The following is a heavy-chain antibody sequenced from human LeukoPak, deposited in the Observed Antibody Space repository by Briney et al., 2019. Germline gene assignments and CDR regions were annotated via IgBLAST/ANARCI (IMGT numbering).Heavy chain of an antibody. D-gene: IGHD3-9*01. CDR2: IYSGGST. CDR1: GFTVSSNY. V-gene: IGHV3-66*01. Sequence: GGSLRLSCAASGFTVSSNYMSWVRQAPGKGLEWVSVIYSGGSTYYADSVKGRFTISRDNSKNTLYLQMNSLRAEDTAVYYCARGRAARGSHLRYFDWLSTYYFDYWGQGTLVTVSS. J-gene: IGHJ4*02. CDR3: ARGRAARGSHLRYFDWLSTYYFDY.